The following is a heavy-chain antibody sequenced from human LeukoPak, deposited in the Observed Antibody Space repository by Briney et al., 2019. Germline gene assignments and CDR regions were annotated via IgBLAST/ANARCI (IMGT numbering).Heavy chain of an antibody. CDR2: IYHSENA. CDR1: GYSLTSGFH. D-gene: IGHD6-13*01. J-gene: IGHJ6*03. CDR3: ARADYSSTWSHDYYYMDV. Sequence: SETLSLTCSVSGYSLTSGFHWGWIRQPPGKGLEWIGSIYHSENAYYNPSLKSRVTISVDTSKNQFSLKLNSVTAADTAVYYCARADYSSTWSHDYYYMDVWGKGTTVTVSS. V-gene: IGHV4-38-2*02.